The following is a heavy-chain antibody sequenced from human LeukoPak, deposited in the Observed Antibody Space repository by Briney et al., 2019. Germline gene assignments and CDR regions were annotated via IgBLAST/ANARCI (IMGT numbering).Heavy chain of an antibody. Sequence: SVKVSCKASGYTFTSYAISWVRQAPGQGLEWMGGIIPIFGTANYAQRFQGRVTITADESTSTAYMELSSLRSEDTAVYYCASYFWSGYQHYYYYGMDVWGQGTTVTVSS. J-gene: IGHJ6*02. CDR2: IIPIFGTA. CDR3: ASYFWSGYQHYYYYGMDV. V-gene: IGHV1-69*13. D-gene: IGHD3-3*01. CDR1: GYTFTSYA.